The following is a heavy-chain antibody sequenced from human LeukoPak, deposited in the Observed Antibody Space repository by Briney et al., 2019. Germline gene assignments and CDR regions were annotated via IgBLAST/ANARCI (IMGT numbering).Heavy chain of an antibody. J-gene: IGHJ6*03. CDR3: ARDRREHYYYYYMDV. V-gene: IGHV4-39*07. CDR1: GGSISSSNYY. CDR2: IYYSGST. D-gene: IGHD5-24*01. Sequence: ETLSLTCTVSGGSISSSNYYWGWIRQPPGKGLEWIGSIYYSGSTYYNPSLKSRVTISVDTSKSQFSLKLNSVTAADTAVYYCARDRREHYYYYYMDVWGKGTTVTVSS.